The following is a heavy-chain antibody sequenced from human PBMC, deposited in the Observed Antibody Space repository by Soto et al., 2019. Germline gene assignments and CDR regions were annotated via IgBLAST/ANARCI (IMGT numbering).Heavy chain of an antibody. Sequence: SETLSLTCTASGGSISSGGYYWSWIRQHPGKGLEWIGYIYYSGSTYYNPSLKSRVTISVDTSKNQFSLKLSSVTAADTAVYYCARDNGDYNWYFDLWGRGTLVTVSS. V-gene: IGHV4-31*03. CDR3: ARDNGDYNWYFDL. D-gene: IGHD4-17*01. CDR2: IYYSGST. J-gene: IGHJ2*01. CDR1: GGSISSGGYY.